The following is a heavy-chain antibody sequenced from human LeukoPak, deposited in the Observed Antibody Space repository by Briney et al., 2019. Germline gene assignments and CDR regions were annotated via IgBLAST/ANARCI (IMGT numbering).Heavy chain of an antibody. CDR2: INHSGST. V-gene: IGHV4-34*01. J-gene: IGHJ4*02. CDR1: GGSFSGYY. Sequence: SSETLSLTCAVYGGSFSGYYWSWIRQPPGKGLEWIGEINHSGSTNYNPSLKSRVTISVDTSKNQFSLKLSSVNTEDTAVYYCVRLGSGSNYWGQGTLVTVSS. CDR3: VRLGSGSNY. D-gene: IGHD3-10*01.